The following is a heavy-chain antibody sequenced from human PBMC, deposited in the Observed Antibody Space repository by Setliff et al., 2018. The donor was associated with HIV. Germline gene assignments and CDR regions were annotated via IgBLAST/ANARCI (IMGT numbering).Heavy chain of an antibody. CDR3: ARDRVNEGPPFDI. Sequence: PGGSLRLSCAASGFTFSSYSVNWVRQAPGKGLEWVALISYDGSNKYYADSVKGRFTISRDNSKITLYLQMNSLRAEDTAVYYCARDRVNEGPPFDIWGRGTMVTVSS. D-gene: IGHD3-3*01. J-gene: IGHJ3*02. CDR1: GFTFSSYS. CDR2: ISYDGSNK. V-gene: IGHV3-30-3*01.